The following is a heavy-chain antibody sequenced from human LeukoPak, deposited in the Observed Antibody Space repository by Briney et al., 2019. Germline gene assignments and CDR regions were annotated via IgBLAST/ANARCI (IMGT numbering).Heavy chain of an antibody. CDR1: GGSISSSSYY. CDR2: IYYSGST. J-gene: IGHJ4*02. V-gene: IGHV4-39*07. D-gene: IGHD3-10*01. Sequence: SETLSLTCTVSGGSISSSSYYWGWIRQPPGKGLEWIGNIYYSGSTYYNPSLKSRVTISVDTSKNQFSLKLSSVTAADTAVYYCARDVDDGSGRNDYWGQGTLVTVSS. CDR3: ARDVDDGSGRNDY.